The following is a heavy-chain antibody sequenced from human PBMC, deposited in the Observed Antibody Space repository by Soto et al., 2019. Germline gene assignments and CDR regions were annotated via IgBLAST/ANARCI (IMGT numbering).Heavy chain of an antibody. Sequence: ASVKVSCKASGYTFTSYGISWVRQAPGQGLEWMGWISAYNGNTNYAQKLQGRVTMTTDTSTSTAYMELRSLRSDDTAAYYCARGAPEIDYYGSGSYFRGYYYYGMDVWGQGTTVTVSS. CDR3: ARGAPEIDYYGSGSYFRGYYYYGMDV. CDR1: GYTFTSYG. D-gene: IGHD3-10*01. V-gene: IGHV1-18*01. J-gene: IGHJ6*02. CDR2: ISAYNGNT.